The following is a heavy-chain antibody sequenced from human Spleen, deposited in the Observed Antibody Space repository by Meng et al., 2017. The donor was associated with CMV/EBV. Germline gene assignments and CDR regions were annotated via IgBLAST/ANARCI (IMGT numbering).Heavy chain of an antibody. CDR2: ISSSGNTI. D-gene: IGHD3-10*01. Sequence: GGSLRLSCAASGFTFSSYEMNWVRQAPGKGLEWISYISSSGNTIYYADSVNGRFTISRDNSKNTLFLQMNSLTTEDTAVYYCARPTLYTYGFRTNHYYGMDVWGQGTTVTVSS. V-gene: IGHV3-48*03. CDR1: GFTFSSYE. CDR3: ARPTLYTYGFRTNHYYGMDV. J-gene: IGHJ6*02.